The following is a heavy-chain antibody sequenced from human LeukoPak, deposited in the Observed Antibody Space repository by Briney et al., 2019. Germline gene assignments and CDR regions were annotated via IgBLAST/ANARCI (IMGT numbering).Heavy chain of an antibody. CDR2: ISYDGSNK. CDR1: GFTFSKYD. Sequence: GGSLRLSCAASGFTFSKYDMHWVRQAPGKGLEWVAVISYDGSNKYYVDSVKGRFTISRDNSKNTLYLQMNSLRPEDTALYYCAKETTMITFGGVISTYWYYFDYWGQGTLVTVSS. V-gene: IGHV3-30*18. D-gene: IGHD3-16*02. CDR3: AKETTMITFGGVISTYWYYFDY. J-gene: IGHJ4*02.